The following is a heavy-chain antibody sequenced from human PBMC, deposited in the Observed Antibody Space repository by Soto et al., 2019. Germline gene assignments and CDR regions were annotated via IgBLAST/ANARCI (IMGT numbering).Heavy chain of an antibody. D-gene: IGHD3-22*01. CDR3: ARADSDYYDNSGYPLD. Sequence: TLSLTCAVSGHSISSGYYWGWVRQPPGKGLEWIGSIYHSGSTHYNASLKSRVTISVDTSKNHFSLKLNSVTAADTAVYYCARADSDYYDNSGYPLDWGQGTLVT. CDR2: IYHSGST. V-gene: IGHV4-38-2*01. CDR1: GHSISSGYY. J-gene: IGHJ4*02.